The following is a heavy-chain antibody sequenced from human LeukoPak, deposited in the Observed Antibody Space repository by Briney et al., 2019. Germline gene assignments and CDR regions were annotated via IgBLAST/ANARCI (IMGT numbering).Heavy chain of an antibody. V-gene: IGHV3-30*01. D-gene: IGHD3-10*01. CDR2: ISYDGSNK. Sequence: PGGSLRLSCAASGFTFSSYAMHWVRQAPGRGLEWVAVISYDGSNKYYADSVKGRFTISRDNSKNTLYLQMNSLRVEDTAVYYCAGTLWFGELLPIDYWGQGTLVTVSS. CDR1: GFTFSSYA. CDR3: AGTLWFGELLPIDY. J-gene: IGHJ4*02.